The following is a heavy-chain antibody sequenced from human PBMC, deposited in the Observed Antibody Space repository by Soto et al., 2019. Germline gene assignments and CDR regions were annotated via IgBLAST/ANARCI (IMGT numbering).Heavy chain of an antibody. D-gene: IGHD2-2*01. V-gene: IGHV4-30-2*03. Sequence: SETLSLTCAVSGGYISGGYYSWSWIRQPPGKGLEWIGFIYNSGSTYYSPSLKDRVTISVDTSKNSFSLNLTSVTAADTAVYFCARLVVVAPVANAWGQGTLVTVSS. CDR1: GGYISGGYYS. CDR3: ARLVVVAPVANA. CDR2: IYNSGST. J-gene: IGHJ5*02.